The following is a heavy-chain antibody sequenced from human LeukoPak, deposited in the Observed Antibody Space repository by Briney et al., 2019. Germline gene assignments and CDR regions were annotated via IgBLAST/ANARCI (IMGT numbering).Heavy chain of an antibody. CDR3: ARGRGVGWAVARTGEYYFDS. Sequence: GGSLRLSCVGSGFSFSSFAMTWVRQAPGKGLEWVSSISGSGHSTYYADSVKGRFTISRDNSKNTLDLRVNNLRAEDTAVYYCARGRGVGWAVARTGEYYFDSWGQGTLVTVSS. J-gene: IGHJ4*02. CDR1: GFSFSSFA. V-gene: IGHV3-23*01. CDR2: ISGSGHST. D-gene: IGHD6-19*01.